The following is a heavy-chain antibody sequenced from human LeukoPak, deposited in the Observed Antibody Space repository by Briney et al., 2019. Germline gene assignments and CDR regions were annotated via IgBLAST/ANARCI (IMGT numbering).Heavy chain of an antibody. CDR3: ARVATTPYYYMDV. Sequence: SETLSLTCTVSGYSISSGYYWGWIRPPPGKGLEWIGSIYHSGSTYYNPSLKRRVTISVDTSKNQFSLKLNSVTAADTAVYYCARVATTPYYYMDVWGKGTTVTVSS. CDR2: IYHSGST. CDR1: GYSISSGYY. D-gene: IGHD5-12*01. V-gene: IGHV4-38-2*02. J-gene: IGHJ6*03.